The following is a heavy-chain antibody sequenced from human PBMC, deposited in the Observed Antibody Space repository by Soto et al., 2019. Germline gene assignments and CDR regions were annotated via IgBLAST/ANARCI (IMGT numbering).Heavy chain of an antibody. CDR2: IHYSGST. J-gene: IGHJ4*02. D-gene: IGHD2-21*01. CDR1: GGSISSGDYY. CDR3: TRGGDPYKTGH. V-gene: IGHV4-61*08. Sequence: SETLSLTCTVSGGSISSGDYYWSWIRQPPGKGLEWIGFIHYSGSTNYNPSLKGRVTMSVDTSKNQFSLKLTSVNTADTAIYYCTRGGDPYKTGHWGQGTLVTV.